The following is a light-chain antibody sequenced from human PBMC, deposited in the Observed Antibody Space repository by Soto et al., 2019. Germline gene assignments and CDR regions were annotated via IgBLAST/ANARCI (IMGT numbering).Light chain of an antibody. Sequence: QSVLTQSPSASASLGASVKLTCTLSSGHSSYAIAWHQQHPEKGPRCLMRVDSNGSYRKGDGIPDRFSGSSSGAALYLPISSLHAEDEADYYCQTWGTGIRVFGVGTKLTVL. CDR2: VDSNGSY. CDR3: QTWGTGIRV. CDR1: SGHSSYA. V-gene: IGLV4-69*01. J-gene: IGLJ3*02.